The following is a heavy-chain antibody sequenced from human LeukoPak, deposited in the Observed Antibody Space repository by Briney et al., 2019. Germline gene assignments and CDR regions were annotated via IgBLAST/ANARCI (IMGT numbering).Heavy chain of an antibody. D-gene: IGHD2-2*01. Sequence: APSVNASCTPSGYTFTSYGISWVRQAPGHGLEWMGWISAYNGNTNYAQKLHGRVTMPTHTSTSTAYMELRSLRSDDTAVYYCARSYLIVVVPAALGIDPWGEGTLVTVSS. V-gene: IGHV1-18*01. CDR2: ISAYNGNT. CDR3: ARSYLIVVVPAALGIDP. CDR1: GYTFTSYG. J-gene: IGHJ5*02.